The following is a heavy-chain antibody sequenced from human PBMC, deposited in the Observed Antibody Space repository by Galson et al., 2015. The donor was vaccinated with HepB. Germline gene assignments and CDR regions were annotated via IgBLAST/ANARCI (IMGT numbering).Heavy chain of an antibody. CDR2: INAGNGNT. V-gene: IGHV1-3*01. Sequence: SVKVSCKASGYTFTSYAMHWVRQAPGQRLEWMGWINAGNGNTKYSQKFQGRVTITRDTSASTAYMELSSLRSEDTAVYYCARPIVGATGLDYWGQGTLVTVSS. CDR3: ARPIVGATGLDY. D-gene: IGHD1-26*01. J-gene: IGHJ4*02. CDR1: GYTFTSYA.